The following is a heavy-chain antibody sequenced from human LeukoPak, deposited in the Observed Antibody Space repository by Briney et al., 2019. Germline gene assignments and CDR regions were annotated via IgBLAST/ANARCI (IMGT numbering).Heavy chain of an antibody. D-gene: IGHD4-17*01. CDR1: GFSLSTYA. CDR3: AKDRADNGDRLRFDP. J-gene: IGHJ5*02. CDR2: ISGAGGRT. V-gene: IGHV3-23*01. Sequence: PGGSLRLSCAASGFSLSTYAMSWVRQASGKGPEWVSAISGAGGRTYYADSVKGRFTISRDNSKNTLYLQMDSLRAEDTAVYYCAKDRADNGDRLRFDPWGQGTLVTVSS.